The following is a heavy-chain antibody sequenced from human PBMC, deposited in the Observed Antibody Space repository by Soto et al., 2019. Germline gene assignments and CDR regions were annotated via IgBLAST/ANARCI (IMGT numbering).Heavy chain of an antibody. CDR3: AKDRGLVVVAAAYYMDV. CDR1: GFTFDDYA. V-gene: IGHV3-9*01. Sequence: VQLVESGGGLVQPGRSLRLSCAASGFTFDDYAMHWVRQAPGKGLEWVSGISWNSGSIGYADSVKGRFTISRDNAKNSLYLQMNSLRAEDTALYYCAKDRGLVVVAAAYYMDVWGKGTTVTVSS. J-gene: IGHJ6*03. D-gene: IGHD2-15*01. CDR2: ISWNSGSI.